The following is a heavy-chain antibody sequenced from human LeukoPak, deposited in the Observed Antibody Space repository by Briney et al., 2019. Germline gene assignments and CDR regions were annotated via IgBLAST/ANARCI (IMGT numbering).Heavy chain of an antibody. CDR2: IDPYSGGT. D-gene: IGHD3-10*01. Sequence: WASVKVSCKASGYTFNDYYMHWVRQAPGQGPEWMGWIDPYSGGTNQAQKFQGRVTLTRDTSIRTACLELSRLSSDDTADYYCARGNYYGSGPLFDAWDLGTLVTVSA. CDR1: GYTFNDYY. J-gene: IGHJ5*02. V-gene: IGHV1-2*02. CDR3: ARGNYYGSGPLFDA.